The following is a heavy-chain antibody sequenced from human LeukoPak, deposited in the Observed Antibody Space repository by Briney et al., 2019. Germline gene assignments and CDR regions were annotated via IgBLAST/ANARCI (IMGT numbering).Heavy chain of an antibody. CDR2: IKTDGSTT. Sequence: GGSLRLSCAVSGFTFSSYWMHWVRQAPGKGLVWVSHIKTDGSTTAYADSVKGRFTISRDNSKNTLYLQMNSLRAEDTAVYYCAKWHSSSWTDAFDIWGQGTMVTVSS. CDR1: GFTFSSYW. V-gene: IGHV3-74*01. CDR3: AKWHSSSWTDAFDI. D-gene: IGHD6-13*01. J-gene: IGHJ3*02.